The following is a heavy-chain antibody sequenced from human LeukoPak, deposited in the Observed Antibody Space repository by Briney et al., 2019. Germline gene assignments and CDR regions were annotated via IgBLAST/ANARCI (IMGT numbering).Heavy chain of an antibody. D-gene: IGHD3-3*01. Sequence: TSSETLSLTCTVSGGSFSSYYWSWIRQPPGKGLEWIGYIYYSGSTNYNPSLKSRVTISVDTSKNQFSLKLSSVTAADTAVYYCARGGLGVQNWYFDRSGRGTLVTAPS. CDR3: ARGGLGVQNWYFDR. V-gene: IGHV4-59*01. CDR2: IYYSGST. CDR1: GGSFSSYY. J-gene: IGHJ2*01.